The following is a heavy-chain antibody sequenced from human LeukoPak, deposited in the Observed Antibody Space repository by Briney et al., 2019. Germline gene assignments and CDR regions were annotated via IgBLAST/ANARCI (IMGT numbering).Heavy chain of an antibody. D-gene: IGHD3-22*01. CDR3: ARDSADYYDSSGPDAFDI. CDR1: GGTFSSYA. CDR2: MIPILGIA. J-gene: IGHJ3*02. Sequence: ASVKVSCKASGGTFSSYAISWVRQAPGQGLEWMGRMIPILGIANYAQKFQGRVTITADKSTSTAYMELSSLRSEDTAVYYCARDSADYYDSSGPDAFDIWGQGTTVTVSS. V-gene: IGHV1-69*04.